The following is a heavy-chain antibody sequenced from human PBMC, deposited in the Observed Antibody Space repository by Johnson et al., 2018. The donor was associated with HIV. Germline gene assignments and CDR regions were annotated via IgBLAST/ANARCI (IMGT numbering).Heavy chain of an antibody. Sequence: QVQLVESGGGVVQPGRSLRLSCAASGFTFSTYAMHWVRQAPGKGLEWVAVISSDESNKYYADSVKGRFTISRDNSKNTLFLQMDSLRADDTAVYYGAREGVSGSYDEAFDLWGQGTMVTVSS. CDR2: ISSDESNK. J-gene: IGHJ3*01. D-gene: IGHD1-26*01. V-gene: IGHV3-30*04. CDR3: AREGVSGSYDEAFDL. CDR1: GFTFSTYA.